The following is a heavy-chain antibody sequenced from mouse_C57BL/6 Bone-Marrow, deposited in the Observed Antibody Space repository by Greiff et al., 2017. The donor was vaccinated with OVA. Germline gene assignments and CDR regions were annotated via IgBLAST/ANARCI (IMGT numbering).Heavy chain of an antibody. D-gene: IGHD1-1*01. CDR1: GYSITSGYY. Sequence: EVKLVESGPGLVKPSQSLSLTCSVTGYSITSGYYWNWIRQFPGNKLEWMGYISYDGSNKYNPSLKNRISITRDTSKNQFFLKLNSVTTEDTATYYCASTTVDYYAMDYWGQGTSVTVSS. CDR3: ASTTVDYYAMDY. CDR2: ISYDGSN. V-gene: IGHV3-6*01. J-gene: IGHJ4*01.